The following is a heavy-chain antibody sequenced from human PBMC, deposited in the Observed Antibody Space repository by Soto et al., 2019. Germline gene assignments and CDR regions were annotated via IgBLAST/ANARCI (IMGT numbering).Heavy chain of an antibody. CDR3: AKSFSSNWYDYFDY. CDR2: ISDSGGST. CDR1: GFTFSSYA. D-gene: IGHD6-13*01. V-gene: IGHV3-23*01. J-gene: IGHJ4*02. Sequence: LRLSCAASGFTFSSYAMSWVRQAPGKGLEWVSGISDSGGSTYYADSVKGRFTISRDNSKNTLYLQMNSLRAEDTALYYCAKSFSSNWYDYFDYWGQGSLVTVSS.